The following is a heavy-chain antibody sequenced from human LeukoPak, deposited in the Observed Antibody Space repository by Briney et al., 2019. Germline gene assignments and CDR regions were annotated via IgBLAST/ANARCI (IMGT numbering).Heavy chain of an antibody. V-gene: IGHV1-69*05. CDR2: IIPIFGTA. Sequence: GASVKASCKASGGTFSSYAISWVRQAPGQGLEWMGGIIPIFGTANYAQKFQGRVTITTDESTSTAYMELSSLRSEDTAVYYCATRRGQLGAFDIWGQGTMVTVSS. D-gene: IGHD6-6*01. J-gene: IGHJ3*02. CDR3: ATRRGQLGAFDI. CDR1: GGTFSSYA.